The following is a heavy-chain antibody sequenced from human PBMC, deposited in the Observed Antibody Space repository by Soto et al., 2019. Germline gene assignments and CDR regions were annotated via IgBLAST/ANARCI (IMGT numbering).Heavy chain of an antibody. D-gene: IGHD3-3*01. V-gene: IGHV3-74*01. CDR2: INNDGTSL. CDR3: ISDVFGEMHS. Sequence: PGGSLRLSCAASKFPFSLYWMHWVRQVPGMGLVWVSRINNDGTSLTYADSVKGRFTISRDNAKNTLYLQMNSLTAEDTAIYYCISDVFGEMHSWGQGTVVTVSS. J-gene: IGHJ4*02. CDR1: KFPFSLYW.